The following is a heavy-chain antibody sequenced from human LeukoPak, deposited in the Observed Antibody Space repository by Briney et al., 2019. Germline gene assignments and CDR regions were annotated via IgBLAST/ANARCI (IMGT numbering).Heavy chain of an antibody. Sequence: SVKVSCKASGGTFSSYAISWVRQVPGQGLEWMGGIIPIFGTANYAQKFQGRVTITTDESTSTAYMGLSSLRSEDTAEYYCAREAGYDSSGYYYYYMDVWGKRTTVTLSS. CDR1: GGTFSSYA. CDR3: AREAGYDSSGYYYYYMDV. CDR2: IIPIFGTA. V-gene: IGHV1-69*05. D-gene: IGHD3-22*01. J-gene: IGHJ6*03.